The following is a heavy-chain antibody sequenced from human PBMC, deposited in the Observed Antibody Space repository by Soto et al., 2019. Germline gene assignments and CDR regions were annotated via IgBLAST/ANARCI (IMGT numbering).Heavy chain of an antibody. D-gene: IGHD2-2*01. V-gene: IGHV1-18*04. CDR3: ARDRHEDIVVVPAANWFDP. CDR1: GYNFTSYG. Sequence: ASVKVSCKASGYNFTSYGISWVRQAPGQGLEWMGWISAYNGNTNYAQKLQGRVTMTTDTSTSTAYMELRSLRSDDTAVYYCARDRHEDIVVVPAANWFDPWGQGTLVTVSS. J-gene: IGHJ5*02. CDR2: ISAYNGNT.